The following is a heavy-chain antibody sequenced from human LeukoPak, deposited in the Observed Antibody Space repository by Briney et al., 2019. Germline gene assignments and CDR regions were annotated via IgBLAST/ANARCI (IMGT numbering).Heavy chain of an antibody. CDR3: ASSSGYYYAFDY. V-gene: IGHV1-46*01. J-gene: IGHJ4*02. CDR1: GYTFTSYY. Sequence: ASVKVSFTASGYTFTSYYMHWVRQAPGQGLEWMGIINPSGGSTSYAQKFQGRVTMTRDTSTSTVYMELSSLRSEDTAVYYCASSSGYYYAFDYWGQGTLVTVSS. CDR2: INPSGGST. D-gene: IGHD3-22*01.